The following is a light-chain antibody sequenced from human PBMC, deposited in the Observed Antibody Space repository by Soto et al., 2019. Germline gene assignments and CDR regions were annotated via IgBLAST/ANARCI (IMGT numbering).Light chain of an antibody. CDR2: KDN. CDR1: SGSIDNNY. Sequence: NFMLTQPLSVSESPGKTVTISCTHSSGSIDNNYVQWFQQRPGSAPTTVIYKDNQRPSGVPDRFSGSIDSSSNSASLHISGLKSEDEADYFCQSYYSSTVVFGGGTQLTVL. V-gene: IGLV6-57*04. CDR3: QSYYSSTVV. J-gene: IGLJ2*01.